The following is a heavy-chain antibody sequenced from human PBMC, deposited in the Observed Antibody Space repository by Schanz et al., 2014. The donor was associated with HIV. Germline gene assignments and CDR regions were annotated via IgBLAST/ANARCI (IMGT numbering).Heavy chain of an antibody. D-gene: IGHD3-16*01. CDR2: ISAGVGTA. Sequence: EVQLLESGGGLEQPGGSLRLSCTASGFTFGDYAMSWFRQAPGKGLEWVSTISAGVGTASYADSVKGRFTISRDNSKKMLFLQMNRLRAEDTAVYYCAIRTPMISFGAFDIWGRGTMVTVSS. CDR1: GFTFGDYA. CDR3: AIRTPMISFGAFDI. J-gene: IGHJ3*02. V-gene: IGHV3-23*01.